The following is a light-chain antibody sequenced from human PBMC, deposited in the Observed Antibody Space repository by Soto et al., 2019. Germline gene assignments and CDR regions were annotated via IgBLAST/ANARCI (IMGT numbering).Light chain of an antibody. CDR3: QQYGTSPTWT. J-gene: IGKJ1*01. CDR1: QSVKSNY. CDR2: GAS. Sequence: EVVLTQSPGTLSLSPGERVTLSCRASQSVKSNYLAWYQQKPGQPPRLLIYGASRRATGIPDRFSGSGSGTDFTLTISRLGPEDFAVYYSQQYGTSPTWTFGQGTKVDIK. V-gene: IGKV3-20*01.